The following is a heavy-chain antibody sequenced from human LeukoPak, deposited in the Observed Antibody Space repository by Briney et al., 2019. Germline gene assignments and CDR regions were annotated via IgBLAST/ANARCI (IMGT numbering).Heavy chain of an antibody. CDR1: GGSISSGGNY. CDR2: IYYVGNT. J-gene: IGHJ4*02. V-gene: IGHV4-31*03. D-gene: IGHD3-16*02. Sequence: PSETLSLTCSVPGGSISSGGNYWSWLRQLPGKGPEWIGYIYYVGNTNFNPSLKSRLSMSVDTSTNQFSLSLTSVTAADTALYFCARIEVIGSTRYFDYWGQGAMVTVSS. CDR3: ARIEVIGSTRYFDY.